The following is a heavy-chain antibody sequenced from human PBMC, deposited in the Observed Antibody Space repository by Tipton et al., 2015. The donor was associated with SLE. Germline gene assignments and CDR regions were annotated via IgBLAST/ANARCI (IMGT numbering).Heavy chain of an antibody. Sequence: TLSLTCNVSGVSISSSYWSWIRQPAGKGLEWIGRIYTSGATDDNPSPKSRVTMSVDMSKNQIFLKMTSVTAADSAVYFCARVWLNNAFDIWGQGTRVTASS. CDR1: GVSISSSY. J-gene: IGHJ3*02. CDR3: ARVWLNNAFDI. V-gene: IGHV4-4*07. CDR2: IYTSGAT. D-gene: IGHD2/OR15-2a*01.